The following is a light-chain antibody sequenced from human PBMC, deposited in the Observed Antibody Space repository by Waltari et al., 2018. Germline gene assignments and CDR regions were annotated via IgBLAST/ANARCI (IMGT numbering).Light chain of an antibody. Sequence: EIVLTQSPATLSLSPGERATLSCRAIQSVSRYLAWYQQKPGQAPRLLIYDASDRATGIPARFSGSGSGTDFTLTINSLEPEDFAVYYCQQRSDWLYTFGQGTKLEIK. CDR1: QSVSRY. CDR3: QQRSDWLYT. CDR2: DAS. V-gene: IGKV3-11*01. J-gene: IGKJ2*01.